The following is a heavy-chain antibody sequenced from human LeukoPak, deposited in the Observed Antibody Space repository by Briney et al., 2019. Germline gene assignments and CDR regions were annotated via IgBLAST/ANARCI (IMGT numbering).Heavy chain of an antibody. J-gene: IGHJ3*02. CDR3: ARAHYYYSPGSFAFDI. V-gene: IGHV3-7*04. Sequence: PGGSLRLSCVASGFTFSRYWMNWVRQAPGKGLELVANINQDGSEKYYVDSVKGRFTISRDNAKNSLYLQMNSLRAEDTAVYYCARAHYYYSPGSFAFDIWGQGTMVTVSS. CDR1: GFTFSRYW. CDR2: INQDGSEK. D-gene: IGHD3-10*01.